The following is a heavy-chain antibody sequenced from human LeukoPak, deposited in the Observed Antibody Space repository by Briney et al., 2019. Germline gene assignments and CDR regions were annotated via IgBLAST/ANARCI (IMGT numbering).Heavy chain of an antibody. CDR3: DRHGYDDYEVGYDY. D-gene: IGHD4-17*01. CDR2: IYHSGST. Sequence: SETRSLTCNVPGRHLRSYYWSWVRQPPGKGPERFGNIYHSGSTNDNPSLKSGVTISVDTSKNQFSLKLSSVSAHDTAVYYRDRHGYDDYEVGYDYWGQGTLVTVSS. CDR1: GRHLRSYY. J-gene: IGHJ4*02. V-gene: IGHV4-59*08.